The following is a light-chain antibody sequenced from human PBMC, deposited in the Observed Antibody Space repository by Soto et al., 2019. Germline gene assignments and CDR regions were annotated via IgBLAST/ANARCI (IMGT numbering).Light chain of an antibody. J-gene: IGKJ4*01. CDR1: QSVITSY. Sequence: DIVLTQSPGTLSLSPGERATLSCRASQSVITSYLAWYQQKPGQAPRLLIYGVSTRATGVPARFSGSGSGTEFTLTISSLQSEDSAVYYCQQYKNWLALTFGGGTKVDIK. V-gene: IGKV3-15*01. CDR3: QQYKNWLALT. CDR2: GVS.